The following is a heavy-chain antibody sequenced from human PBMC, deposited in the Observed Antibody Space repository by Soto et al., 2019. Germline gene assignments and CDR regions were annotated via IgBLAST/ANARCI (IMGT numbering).Heavy chain of an antibody. CDR3: ARGRYYDSSGYYYYYYGMDV. CDR1: GFTFSDYY. Sequence: GGSLRLSCAASGFTFSDYYISWIRQAPGKGLEWVSYISSSGSTIYYADSVKGRFTISRDNAKNSLYLQMNSLRAEDTAVYYCARGRYYDSSGYYYYYYGMDVWGQGTTVTVSS. CDR2: ISSSGSTI. J-gene: IGHJ6*02. V-gene: IGHV3-11*01. D-gene: IGHD3-22*01.